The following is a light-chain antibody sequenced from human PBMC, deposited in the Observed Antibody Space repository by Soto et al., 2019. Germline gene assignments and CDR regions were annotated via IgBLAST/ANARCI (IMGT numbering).Light chain of an antibody. Sequence: EIVMTQSPATLSVSPGERATLSCRASQSVSSNLAWYQQKPGQAPRLLIYGAFKRATGIPDRFSGSGSGTDFTLTISRMEPDDFAVYYCQQYGSSPRTFGQGTKVDIK. CDR2: GAF. CDR3: QQYGSSPRT. CDR1: QSVSSN. V-gene: IGKV3-20*01. J-gene: IGKJ1*01.